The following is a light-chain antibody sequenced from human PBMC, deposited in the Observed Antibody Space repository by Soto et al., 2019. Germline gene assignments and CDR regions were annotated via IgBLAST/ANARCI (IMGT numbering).Light chain of an antibody. CDR1: QSLNSK. CDR3: QQYDFWPRT. Sequence: VMTQSPATLSLSPGHSATLSCRAGQSLNSKLAWYQQKSGQAPRLLIYGASTRATGIPDRLSGSGSGTELNLTISSLQSEDFAVYYCQQYDFWPRTCGQGTKVDIK. CDR2: GAS. J-gene: IGKJ1*01. V-gene: IGKV3-15*01.